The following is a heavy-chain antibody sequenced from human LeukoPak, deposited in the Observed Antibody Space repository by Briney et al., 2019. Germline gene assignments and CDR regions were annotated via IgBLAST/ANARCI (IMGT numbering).Heavy chain of an antibody. CDR3: ARGLYYYDSSGWLS. V-gene: IGHV1-8*01. J-gene: IGHJ4*02. D-gene: IGHD3-22*01. CDR2: MNPNSGNT. Sequence: WMNPNSGNTVYAQKFQGRVTMTRNTSISTAYMELSSLRSEDTAVYYCARGLYYYDSSGWLSWGQGTLVTVSS.